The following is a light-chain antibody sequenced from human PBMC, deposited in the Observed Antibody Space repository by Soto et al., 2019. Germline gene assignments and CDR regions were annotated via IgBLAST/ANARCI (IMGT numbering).Light chain of an antibody. CDR2: GNK. CDR1: SSNIGAGYD. Sequence: QSVLTQPPSVSGAPGQRVTISCTGSSSNIGAGYDVHWYQQRPGTAPKLLIYGNKNRPSGVPDRFSGSKSGTSASLAITGLQAEDEADYYCSSYTSSSTRVFGTGTKVTVL. V-gene: IGLV1-40*01. J-gene: IGLJ1*01. CDR3: SSYTSSSTRV.